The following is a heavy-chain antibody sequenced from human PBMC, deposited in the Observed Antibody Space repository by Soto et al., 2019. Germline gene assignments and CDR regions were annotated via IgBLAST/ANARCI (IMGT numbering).Heavy chain of an antibody. Sequence: GASGKVCCKGTGYTFSSYGITWVRQAPGQGLEWMGWISPYNGNTNYAQKLQGRVTMTTDTSTSTAYMELRSLRSDDTAVYYCARGTVGATYYWGQGTQVTVSS. D-gene: IGHD1-26*01. CDR2: ISPYNGNT. CDR1: GYTFSSYG. V-gene: IGHV1-18*04. CDR3: ARGTVGATYY. J-gene: IGHJ4*02.